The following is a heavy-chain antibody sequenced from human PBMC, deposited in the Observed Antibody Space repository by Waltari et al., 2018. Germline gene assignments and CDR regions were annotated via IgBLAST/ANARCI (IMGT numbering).Heavy chain of an antibody. CDR2: IWYDGSNK. CDR3: ARDCLSYSSGSGFDY. CDR1: GFTFSSYG. Sequence: QVQLVESGGGVVQPGRSLRLSCAASGFTFSSYGMHWVRHAPGKGLEWVAVIWYDGSNKYYADSVKGRFTISRDNSKNTLYLQMNSLRAEDTAVYYCARDCLSYSSGSGFDYWGQGTLVTVSS. D-gene: IGHD6-19*01. V-gene: IGHV3-33*01. J-gene: IGHJ4*02.